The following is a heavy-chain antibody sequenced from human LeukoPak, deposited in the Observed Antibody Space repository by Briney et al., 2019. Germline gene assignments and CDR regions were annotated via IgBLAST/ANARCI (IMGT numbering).Heavy chain of an antibody. CDR2: VYNGGST. CDR3: ARAAYYGSGRFFDY. J-gene: IGHJ4*02. V-gene: IGHV4-59*01. D-gene: IGHD3-10*01. Sequence: SETLSLTCIVSGGSISSYHWSWIRQSPGKGLEWLGYVYNGGSTTYNPSLKSRVTISEDTSKNQFSLRLSSVTAADTAVYYCARAAYYGSGRFFDYWGQGTLVTVSS. CDR1: GGSISSYH.